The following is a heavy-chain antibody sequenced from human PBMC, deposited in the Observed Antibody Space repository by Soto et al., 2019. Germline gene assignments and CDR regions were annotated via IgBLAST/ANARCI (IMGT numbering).Heavy chain of an antibody. V-gene: IGHV4-30-4*01. D-gene: IGHD3-10*01. CDR3: ARVITMLRGVYGLYSVYGMDV. CDR1: GGSVSSGNYC. CDR2: IYNSGTT. J-gene: IGHJ6*02. Sequence: SETLSLTCIVSGGSVSSGNYCWSWIRQPPGKGLEWVGSIYNSGTTFYNPSLKSRLTISVDTSKNQFSLKLNSVTAADTAVYYCARVITMLRGVYGLYSVYGMDVWGRGSTVTVSS.